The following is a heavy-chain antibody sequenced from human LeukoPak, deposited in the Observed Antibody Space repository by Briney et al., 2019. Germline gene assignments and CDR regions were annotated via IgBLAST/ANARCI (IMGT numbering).Heavy chain of an antibody. CDR2: IIPIFGTA. CDR3: ARAGSYRYADY. V-gene: IGHV1-69*06. Sequence: SVKVSCKASGGTFSSYAISWVRQAPGQGLEWMGGIIPIFGTANYAQKFQGIVTIPADKSTSTAYMELSSLRSEDTPVYFCARAGSYRYADYWGQGTVVTVSS. D-gene: IGHD3-16*02. CDR1: GGTFSSYA. J-gene: IGHJ4*02.